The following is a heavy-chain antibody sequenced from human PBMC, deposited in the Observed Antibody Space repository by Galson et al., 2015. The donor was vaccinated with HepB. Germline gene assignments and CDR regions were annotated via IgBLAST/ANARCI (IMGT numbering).Heavy chain of an antibody. Sequence: SVKVSCKASGITFNKYSLSWVRQAPGQGLEWMGGIIPIFGTGKCAQKFQGRITIAADESTSTAYMELSSLTSDDTAMYYCARPTTIRELTAAFDIWGQGTMVTVSS. CDR1: GITFNKYS. J-gene: IGHJ3*02. V-gene: IGHV1-69*13. CDR2: IIPIFGTG. D-gene: IGHD1-26*01. CDR3: ARPTTIRELTAAFDI.